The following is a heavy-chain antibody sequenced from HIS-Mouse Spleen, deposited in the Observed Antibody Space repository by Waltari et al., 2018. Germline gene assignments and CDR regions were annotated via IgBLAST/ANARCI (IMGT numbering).Heavy chain of an antibody. J-gene: IGHJ4*02. CDR1: GFTFSHFA. V-gene: IGHV3-30-3*01. CDR3: ARDHRNNWAIRD. Sequence: QVQLVESGGGVVQPGRSLRLPFEAYGFTFSHFAMPWVRQAPGKGLEWVAVISYDGSNKYYADSVKGRFTISRDNSKNTLYLQMNSLRAEDTAVYYCARDHRNNWAIRDWGQGTLVTVSS. CDR2: ISYDGSNK. D-gene: IGHD1-20*01.